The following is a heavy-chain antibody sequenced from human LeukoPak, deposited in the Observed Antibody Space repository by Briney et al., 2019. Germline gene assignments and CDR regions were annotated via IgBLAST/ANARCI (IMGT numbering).Heavy chain of an antibody. CDR3: AKGVGATNNWFDP. CDR2: ISGSGGST. J-gene: IGHJ5*02. Sequence: GGSLRLSCAASGFTFSSYAMSWVRQAPGKGLEWVSAISGSGGSTYYADSVKGRFTISRDNAKNSLYLQMNSLRAEDTAVYYCAKGVGATNNWFDPWGQGTLVTVSS. V-gene: IGHV3-23*01. CDR1: GFTFSSYA. D-gene: IGHD1-26*01.